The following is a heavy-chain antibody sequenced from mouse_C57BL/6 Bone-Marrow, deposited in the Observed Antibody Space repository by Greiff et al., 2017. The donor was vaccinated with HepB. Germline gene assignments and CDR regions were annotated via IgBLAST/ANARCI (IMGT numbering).Heavy chain of an antibody. CDR1: GYTFTSYW. V-gene: IGHV1-50*01. Sequence: QVQLQQPGAELVKPGASVKLSCKASGYTFTSYWMQWVKQRPGQGLEWIGEIDPSDSYTNYNQKFKGKATLTVDTSSSTAYMQLSSLTSEDSAVYYCASFRTYSNPYWYFDVWGTGTTVTVSS. CDR3: ASFRTYSNPYWYFDV. D-gene: IGHD2-5*01. J-gene: IGHJ1*03. CDR2: IDPSDSYT.